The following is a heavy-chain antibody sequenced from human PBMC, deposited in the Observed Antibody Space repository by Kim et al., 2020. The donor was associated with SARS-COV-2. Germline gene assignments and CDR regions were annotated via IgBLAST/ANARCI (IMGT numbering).Heavy chain of an antibody. Sequence: SETLSLTCTVSGGSISSYYWSWIRQPPGKGLEWIGYIYYSGSTNYNPSLKSRVTISVDTSKNQFSLKLSSVTAADTAVYYCARLKKEIIRPWERREGQRYMDVWGKGTTVTVSS. CDR3: ARLKKEIIRPWERREGQRYMDV. CDR1: GGSISSYY. J-gene: IGHJ6*03. V-gene: IGHV4-59*08. D-gene: IGHD1-26*01. CDR2: IYYSGST.